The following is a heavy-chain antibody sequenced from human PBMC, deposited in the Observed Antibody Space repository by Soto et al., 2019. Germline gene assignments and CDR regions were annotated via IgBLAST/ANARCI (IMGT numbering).Heavy chain of an antibody. D-gene: IGHD3-22*01. V-gene: IGHV1-18*01. CDR1: GYTFTRNG. Sequence: ASVKVSCKTSGYTFTRNGISWVRQAPGQGLEWMGWISPKSGSIKYAQKFQGRVIMATDTSTSTAYMELRSLRSDDTAVYYCVKDRDSNSWPSRDVWGPGTTVTVSS. CDR2: ISPKSGSI. CDR3: VKDRDSNSWPSRDV. J-gene: IGHJ6*02.